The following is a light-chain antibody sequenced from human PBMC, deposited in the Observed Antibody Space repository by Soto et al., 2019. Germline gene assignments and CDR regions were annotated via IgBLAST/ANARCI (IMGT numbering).Light chain of an antibody. V-gene: IGKV1-27*01. CDR2: AAS. J-gene: IGKJ1*01. CDR1: QGISNY. CDR3: KKYNSAPLT. Sequence: DIQMTQSPSSLSASVGDRVTITCRASQGISNYLAWYQQKPGKVPKLLIYAASTLQSGGPSRFSGSGSGTDFTLTILSLQPGDVATYYCKKYNSAPLTVGQGSKVEIK.